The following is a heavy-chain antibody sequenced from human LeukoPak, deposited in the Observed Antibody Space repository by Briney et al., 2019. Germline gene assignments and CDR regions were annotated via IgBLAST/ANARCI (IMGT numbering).Heavy chain of an antibody. V-gene: IGHV3-74*03. CDR2: LKSDGSIT. CDR3: ARGGYCSGGACYRGFDS. J-gene: IGHJ4*02. CDR1: GFTFSNHW. D-gene: IGHD2-15*01. Sequence: GGSLRLSCVASGFTFSNHWMQRVPRAQGKVLVWVSRLKSDGSITTYADSVKGRFTDARDNAKNTLFLQMNRLRDEDTAVYYCARGGYCSGGACYRGFDSWGQGTLVTVSS.